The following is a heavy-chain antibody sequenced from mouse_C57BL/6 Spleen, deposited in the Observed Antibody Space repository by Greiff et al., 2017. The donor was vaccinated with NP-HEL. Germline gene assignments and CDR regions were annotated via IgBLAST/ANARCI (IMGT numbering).Heavy chain of an antibody. V-gene: IGHV1-26*01. D-gene: IGHD1-1*01. CDR1: GYTFTDYY. Sequence: VQLQQSGPELVKPGASVKISCKASGYTFTDYYMNWVKQSHGKSLEWIGDINPNNGGTSYNQKFKGKATLTVDKSSSTAYMELRSLTSEDSAVYYCAGLRGFDYWGQGTTLTVSS. CDR3: AGLRGFDY. CDR2: INPNNGGT. J-gene: IGHJ2*01.